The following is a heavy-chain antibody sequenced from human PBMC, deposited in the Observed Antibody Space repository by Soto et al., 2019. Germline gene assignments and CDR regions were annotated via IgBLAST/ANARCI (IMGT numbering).Heavy chain of an antibody. J-gene: IGHJ4*02. CDR2: TYYRSKWHY. CDR3: ARTLRGRGVKYFDD. Sequence: PSQTLSLTCAISGDSVSNNSVAWNCVIHSPSRGLEWLGRTYYRSKWHYDYAPSVRSRITINPDTSKNHFSLQLNSVSPEDAAVYYCARTLRGRGVKYFDDWGQGTLVTV. CDR1: GDSVSNNSVA. D-gene: IGHD3-10*01. V-gene: IGHV6-1*01.